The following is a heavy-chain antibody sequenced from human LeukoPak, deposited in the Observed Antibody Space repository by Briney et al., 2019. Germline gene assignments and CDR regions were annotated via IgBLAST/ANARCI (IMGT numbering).Heavy chain of an antibody. CDR2: ISSSSSYI. CDR1: GFTFSSYS. V-gene: IGHV3-21*01. D-gene: IGHD6-13*01. CDR3: ARYSSNWHAVDY. J-gene: IGHJ4*02. Sequence: GGSLRLSCAASGFTFSSYSMNWVRQAPGKGLEWVSSISSSSSYIYYADSVKGRFTISRDNAKNTLYLQMNSLRVDDTAVYYCARYSSNWHAVDYWGQGTLVTVSS.